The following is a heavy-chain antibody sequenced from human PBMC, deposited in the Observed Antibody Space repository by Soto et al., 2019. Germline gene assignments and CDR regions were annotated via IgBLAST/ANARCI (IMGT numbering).Heavy chain of an antibody. Sequence: PSETLSLTCAVSGGSISSSNWWSWVRQPPGKGLEWIGEIYHSGSTNYNPSLKSRVTISVDTSKNQFSLKLSSVTAADTAVYYCARTAPSTYCSGGSCYSWYFDYWGQGTLVTVSS. CDR1: GGSISSSNW. CDR3: ARTAPSTYCSGGSCYSWYFDY. V-gene: IGHV4-4*02. CDR2: IYHSGST. D-gene: IGHD2-15*01. J-gene: IGHJ4*02.